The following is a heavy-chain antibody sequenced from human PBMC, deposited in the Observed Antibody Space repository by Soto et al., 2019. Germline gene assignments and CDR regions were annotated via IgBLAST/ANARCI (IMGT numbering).Heavy chain of an antibody. Sequence: GASVKVSCKASGYTFTGYFMHWVRQAPGQGLEWMGWINPNSGGTSYAQKFQGRVTMTADTSTSTAYMELRSLTTDDTAVYYCARDTSFYFDYWGQGTRVTVSS. CDR1: GYTFTGYF. D-gene: IGHD2-2*01. CDR3: ARDTSFYFDY. J-gene: IGHJ4*02. V-gene: IGHV1-2*02. CDR2: INPNSGGT.